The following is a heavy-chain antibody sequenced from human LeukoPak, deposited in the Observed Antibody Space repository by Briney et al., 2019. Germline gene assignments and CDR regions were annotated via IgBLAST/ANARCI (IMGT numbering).Heavy chain of an antibody. Sequence: GRSLRLSCAASGFTFSSYGMHWVRQAPGKGLEWVAVISYDGSNKCYADSVKGRFTISRDNSKNTLYLQMNSLRAEDTAVYYCAKDRSGYGVFDYWGQGTLVTVSS. CDR2: ISYDGSNK. V-gene: IGHV3-30*18. J-gene: IGHJ4*02. CDR3: AKDRSGYGVFDY. D-gene: IGHD5-12*01. CDR1: GFTFSSYG.